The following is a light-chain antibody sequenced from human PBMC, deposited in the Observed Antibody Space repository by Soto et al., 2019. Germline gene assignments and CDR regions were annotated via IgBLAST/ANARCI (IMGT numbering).Light chain of an antibody. CDR2: DVS. CDR1: SIDVGAYNY. CDR3: CSYAGSYVV. J-gene: IGLJ2*01. Sequence: QSVLTQPRSVSGSPGQSVTISCTGTSIDVGAYNYVSWYQHHPGKAPQLMIYDVSKRPSGVPDRFSGSKSGNTASLTISGLQAEDEADYYCCSYAGSYVVFGGGTKLTVL. V-gene: IGLV2-11*01.